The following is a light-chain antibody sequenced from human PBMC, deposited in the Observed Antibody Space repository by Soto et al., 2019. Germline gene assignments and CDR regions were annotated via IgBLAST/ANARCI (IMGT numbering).Light chain of an antibody. V-gene: IGKV3-15*01. Sequence: EIVMTQSPVTLSVPPGERVTLSCRASQSVSNNLAWYQQKSGQAPRLLIYAASTRVTSIPARFSGSGSGTEFTLTISSLQSEDFAIYYCQQYNNWPPVPFGQGTRLDIK. J-gene: IGKJ5*01. CDR3: QQYNNWPPVP. CDR1: QSVSNN. CDR2: AAS.